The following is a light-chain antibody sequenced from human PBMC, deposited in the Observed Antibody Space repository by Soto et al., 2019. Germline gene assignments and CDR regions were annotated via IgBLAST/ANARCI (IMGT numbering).Light chain of an antibody. CDR2: GSS. V-gene: IGKV3D-20*02. J-gene: IGKJ5*01. Sequence: DIVLTQSPGTLSLSPGERATLSCRASQTFSTSYLAWYQQKPGQAPRLLIYGSSSRATGIPDRFSGHGSGTDFTLTISRLEPEDFAVYYCQQRSQWPPMTFGQGTRLEIK. CDR1: QTFSTSY. CDR3: QQRSQWPPMT.